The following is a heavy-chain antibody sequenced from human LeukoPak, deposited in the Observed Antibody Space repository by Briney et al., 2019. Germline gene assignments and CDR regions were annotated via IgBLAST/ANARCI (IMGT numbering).Heavy chain of an antibody. Sequence: GGSLRLSCAASGFTFSNYAMSWVRQAPGKGLEWISSMSGGGDYTYYADSVKGRFTISRDNSENKLYLQADSLRAEGTAVYYCGKGLNRDYSGIGDYWGQGTLVTVSS. CDR1: GFTFSNYA. V-gene: IGHV3-23*01. D-gene: IGHD5-12*01. CDR2: MSGGGDYT. J-gene: IGHJ4*02. CDR3: GKGLNRDYSGIGDY.